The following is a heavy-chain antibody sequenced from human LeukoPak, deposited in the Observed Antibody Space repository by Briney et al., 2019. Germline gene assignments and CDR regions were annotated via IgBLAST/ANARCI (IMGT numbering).Heavy chain of an antibody. V-gene: IGHV3-33*01. CDR2: IWHDGSNT. CDR3: VRDLSGSYFDY. Sequence: GGSLRLSCAASGFTFSSYGMHWVRQAPGKGLEWVAVIWHDGSNTNYADSVKGRFTLSRDNSKNTLYLQMNSLRAEDTAVYYCVRDLSGSYFDYRGQGTLVSVSS. CDR1: GFTFSSYG. D-gene: IGHD3-10*01. J-gene: IGHJ4*02.